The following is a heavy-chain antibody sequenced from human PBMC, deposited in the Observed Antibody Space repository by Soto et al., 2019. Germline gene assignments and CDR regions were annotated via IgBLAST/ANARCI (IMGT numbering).Heavy chain of an antibody. CDR1: GGTFSSYA. CDR2: IIPIFGTA. J-gene: IGHJ6*02. V-gene: IGHV1-69*01. D-gene: IGHD3-22*01. CDR3: ARDYYDSSGYGYYYGMDV. Sequence: QVQLVQSGAEVKKPGSSVKVSCKASGGTFSSYAISWVRQAPGLGLEWMGGIIPIFGTANYAQKFQGRVTITADESTSTAYMELSSLRSEDTAVYYCARDYYDSSGYGYYYGMDVWGQGTTVTVSS.